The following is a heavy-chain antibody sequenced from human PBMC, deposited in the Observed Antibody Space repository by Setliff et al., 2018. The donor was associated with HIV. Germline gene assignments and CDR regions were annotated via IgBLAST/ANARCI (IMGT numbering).Heavy chain of an antibody. D-gene: IGHD3-22*01. CDR2: GHHSGTF. CDR1: DGPINNYW. Sequence: SETLSLTCTVSDGPINNYWWNWIRQSPGKGLEWIGFGHHSGTFSYNPSLNSRFTISIDTSKNQFSLKATSVTAEDTAVYYCARHAGSRGYYPRPFDYWGQGTLVTVS. V-gene: IGHV4-59*08. J-gene: IGHJ4*02. CDR3: ARHAGSRGYYPRPFDY.